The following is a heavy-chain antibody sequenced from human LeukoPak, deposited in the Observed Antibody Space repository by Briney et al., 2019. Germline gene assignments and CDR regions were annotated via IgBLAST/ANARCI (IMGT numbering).Heavy chain of an antibody. CDR1: GDSISSGTYY. Sequence: TSQTLSLTCSVSGDSISSGTYYWSWVRQPAGKGLEWIGRIYSSGSTNYNPSLKSRVALSVDTSKNQFSLKLSSVTAADTAVYYCARGPTRAIGFDTWGQGTTVTVS. CDR3: ARGPTRAIGFDT. V-gene: IGHV4-61*02. J-gene: IGHJ3*02. CDR2: IYSSGST.